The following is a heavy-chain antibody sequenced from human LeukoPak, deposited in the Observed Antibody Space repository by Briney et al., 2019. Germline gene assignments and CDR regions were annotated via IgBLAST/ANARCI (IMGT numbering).Heavy chain of an antibody. J-gene: IGHJ4*02. CDR1: GYTFTSYD. V-gene: IGHV1-8*01. D-gene: IGHD6-13*01. CDR2: MNPNRGNP. CDR3: ARIAAAGNRRLNY. Sequence: ASVKVSFKASGYTFTSYDINWVRQAHGQGLEWMGWMNPNRGNPGYAQKFQGRIIVSRNTSISAAYMELSSLTSEDTAIYYCARIAAAGNRRLNYWGQGTLVTVAS.